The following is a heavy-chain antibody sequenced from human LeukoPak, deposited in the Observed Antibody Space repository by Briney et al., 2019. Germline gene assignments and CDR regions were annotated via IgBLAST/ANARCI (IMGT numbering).Heavy chain of an antibody. J-gene: IGHJ4*02. Sequence: GGSLRLSCAASGFTFSSYAMSWVRQAPGKGLEWVSAISGSGGSTYYADSVKGRFTISRDNSKNTLYLQMNSLRVEDTAIYYCARDHRGYDRTPDYWGQGTLVTVSS. V-gene: IGHV3-23*01. CDR1: GFTFSSYA. CDR3: ARDHRGYDRTPDY. D-gene: IGHD5-12*01. CDR2: ISGSGGST.